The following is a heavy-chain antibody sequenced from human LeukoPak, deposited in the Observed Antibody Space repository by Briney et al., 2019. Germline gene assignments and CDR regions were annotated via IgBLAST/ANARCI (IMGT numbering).Heavy chain of an antibody. V-gene: IGHV4-59*08. CDR1: GGSISSHY. Sequence: SETLSLTCTVSGGSISSHYWSWIRQPPGKGLEWIGYMYYSGSTKYNSSLKSRVTISVDTSKNQFSLKLSSVTAADTAVYYCARQRRWDYYFDYWGQGTLVTVSS. CDR2: MYYSGST. CDR3: ARQRRWDYYFDY. D-gene: IGHD1-26*01. J-gene: IGHJ4*02.